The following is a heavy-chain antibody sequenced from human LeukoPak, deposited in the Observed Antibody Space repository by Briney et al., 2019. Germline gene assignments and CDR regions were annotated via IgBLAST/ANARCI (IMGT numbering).Heavy chain of an antibody. Sequence: PGGSLRLSCAASGFTFSSYAMSWVRQAPGKGLEWVSAISGSGGSTYYADSVKGRFTISRDNSKNTLYLQMNSLRAEDTAVYYCAKGVDIVVVPAAIYYYYYMDVWGKGTTVTVSS. D-gene: IGHD2-2*01. J-gene: IGHJ6*03. V-gene: IGHV3-23*01. CDR3: AKGVDIVVVPAAIYYYYYMDV. CDR2: ISGSGGST. CDR1: GFTFSSYA.